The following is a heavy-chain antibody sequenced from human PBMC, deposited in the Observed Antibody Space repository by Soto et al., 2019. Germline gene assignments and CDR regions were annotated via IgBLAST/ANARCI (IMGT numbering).Heavy chain of an antibody. D-gene: IGHD6-19*01. CDR2: INHSGST. CDR1: RSSFSGCD. Sequence: PQETLSPTCPVNRSSFSGCDGCWIRQARGKGLEWMGEINHSGSTNYSPPLKSRVTISVDTSKNQFSLKLSSVTAADTAVYYCAEVFCSGWYYYWGQGTLVTVSS. J-gene: IGHJ4*02. CDR3: AEVFCSGWYYY. V-gene: IGHV4-34*01.